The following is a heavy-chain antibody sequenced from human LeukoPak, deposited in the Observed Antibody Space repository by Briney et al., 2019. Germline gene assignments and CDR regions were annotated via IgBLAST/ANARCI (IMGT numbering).Heavy chain of an antibody. CDR1: GGSISSSNW. CDR3: ARVVPAAMRNYYYMDV. J-gene: IGHJ6*03. CDR2: IYHSGST. Sequence: SETLSLTCAVSGGSISSSNWWSWVRQPPGKGLEWIGEIYHSGSTNYNPSLKSRVTIPVDKSKNQFSLKLSSVTAADTAVYYCARVVPAAMRNYYYMDVWGKGTTVTVSS. D-gene: IGHD2-2*01. V-gene: IGHV4-4*02.